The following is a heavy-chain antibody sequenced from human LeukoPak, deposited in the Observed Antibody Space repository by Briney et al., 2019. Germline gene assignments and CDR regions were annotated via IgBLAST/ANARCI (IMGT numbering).Heavy chain of an antibody. Sequence: GGSLRLSCAASGFTVSTYGMSWVRQAPGKGPEWVSAITGSSDGTYYADAVEGRFTISRDNSKNPLFLQMNRLRAEDTAVYYCARGCGVEELPSPRHYDYWGQGTLVTVSS. CDR3: ARGCGVEELPSPRHYDY. D-gene: IGHD1-7*01. V-gene: IGHV3-23*01. J-gene: IGHJ4*02. CDR2: ITGSSDGT. CDR1: GFTVSTYG.